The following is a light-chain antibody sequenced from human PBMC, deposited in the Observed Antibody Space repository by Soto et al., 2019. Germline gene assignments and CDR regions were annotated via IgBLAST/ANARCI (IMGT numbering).Light chain of an antibody. CDR1: QSISSW. V-gene: IGKV1-5*03. CDR2: KAS. Sequence: DIQMTQSPSTLSASVGDRVTITCRASQSISSWLAWYQQKPGKAPKLLIYKASILESGVPSRFSGSGSGTEFTLTISSLQHDDFATYYCQLYNSYPRTFGQGTKVEIK. J-gene: IGKJ1*01. CDR3: QLYNSYPRT.